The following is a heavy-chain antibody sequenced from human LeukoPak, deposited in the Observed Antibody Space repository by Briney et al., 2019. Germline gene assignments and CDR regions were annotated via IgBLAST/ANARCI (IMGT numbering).Heavy chain of an antibody. CDR1: GFTFSNAW. V-gene: IGHV3-15*01. Sequence: GGSLRLSCAAPGFTFSNAWMSWVRQAPGKGLEWVSRVRSETDGGTTDYAAPVQGRFTISRDDSKNTLYLQMNSLETDDTAVYYCTTLSYAAAPTWGQGTLVTVSS. D-gene: IGHD2-2*01. CDR3: TTLSYAAAPT. CDR2: VRSETDGGTT. J-gene: IGHJ5*02.